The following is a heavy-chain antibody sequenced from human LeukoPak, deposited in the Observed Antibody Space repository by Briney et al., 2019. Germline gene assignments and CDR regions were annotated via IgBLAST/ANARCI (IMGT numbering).Heavy chain of an antibody. J-gene: IGHJ3*02. Sequence: PSETLSLTCTVSGYSISSGYYWGWIRQPAGKGLEWIGRIYTSGSTNYNPSLKSRVTMSVDTSKNQFSLKLSSVTAADTAVYYCARDSVAYDAFDIWGQGTMVTVSS. CDR1: GYSISSGYY. V-gene: IGHV4-4*07. CDR2: IYTSGST. D-gene: IGHD5-12*01. CDR3: ARDSVAYDAFDI.